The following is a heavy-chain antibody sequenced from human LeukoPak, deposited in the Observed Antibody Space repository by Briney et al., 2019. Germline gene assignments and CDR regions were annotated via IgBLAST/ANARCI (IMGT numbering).Heavy chain of an antibody. Sequence: GESLKISCKVSGYSFTSYWIGWVRQMPGKGLEWMGIIYPGDSDTRYSPSFEGQVTISADNSINTAYLQWRSLKASDTAVYYCARHASHQFDWVDPWGQGTLVTVSS. CDR2: IYPGDSDT. CDR1: GYSFTSYW. V-gene: IGHV5-51*01. D-gene: IGHD3-16*01. CDR3: ARHASHQFDWVDP. J-gene: IGHJ5*02.